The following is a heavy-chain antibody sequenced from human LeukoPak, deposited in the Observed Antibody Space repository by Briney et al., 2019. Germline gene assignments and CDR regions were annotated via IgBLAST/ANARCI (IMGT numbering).Heavy chain of an antibody. Sequence: SETLSLTCTVSGGSISSGGYYWGWIRQPPGKGLEWIGFIYHSGSTYYNPSLKSRVTISVDRSKNQFSLKLSSVTAADTAVYYCARDPRRFGELLDWFDPWGQGTLVTVSS. CDR2: IYHSGST. J-gene: IGHJ5*02. CDR3: ARDPRRFGELLDWFDP. D-gene: IGHD3-10*01. CDR1: GGSISSGGYY. V-gene: IGHV4-30-2*01.